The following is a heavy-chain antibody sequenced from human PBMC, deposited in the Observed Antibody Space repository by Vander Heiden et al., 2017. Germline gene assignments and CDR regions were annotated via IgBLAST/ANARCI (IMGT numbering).Heavy chain of an antibody. CDR2: IIPIFGTA. V-gene: IGHV1-69*01. CDR1: GGPFSSYA. CDR3: AAGSGGTGTTWWFDP. J-gene: IGHJ5*02. D-gene: IGHD1-7*01. Sequence: QVQLVQSGAEVKKPWSSVKVSCTASGGPFSSYAISGVRQAPGQGLEWMGGIIPIFGTANYAQKFQGRVTITADESTSTAYMELSSLRSEDTAVYYCAAGSGGTGTTWWFDPWGQGTLVTVSS.